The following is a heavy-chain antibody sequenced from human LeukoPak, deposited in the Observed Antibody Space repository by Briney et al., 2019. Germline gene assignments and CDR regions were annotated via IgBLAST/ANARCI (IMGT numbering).Heavy chain of an antibody. CDR1: GGSISSYY. J-gene: IGHJ4*02. Sequence: PSETLSLTCTVSGGSISSYYWSWIRQPPGKGLEWIGYIYYSGSTSYNPSLKSRVTISVDTSKNQFSLKLSSVTAADTAVYYCARLGAGPTYYDFWSGYSSFYFDYWGQGTLVTVSS. CDR3: ARLGAGPTYYDFWSGYSSFYFDY. CDR2: IYYSGST. V-gene: IGHV4-59*01. D-gene: IGHD3-3*01.